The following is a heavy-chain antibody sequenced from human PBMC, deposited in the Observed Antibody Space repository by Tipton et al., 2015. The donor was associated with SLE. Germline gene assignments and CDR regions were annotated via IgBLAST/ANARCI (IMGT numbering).Heavy chain of an antibody. V-gene: IGHV4-61*02. CDR3: ARQTTEAGVVGYFFDY. CDR2: IYTTGSP. Sequence: LSLTCTVSGGSMNSGSFYWSWIRQPAGKGLQWIGRIYTTGSPNYNPSLKSRVTISVDTSKNRFSLRLASVTAADTAVYFCARQTTEAGVVGYFFDYWGQGTLVTVPS. J-gene: IGHJ4*02. CDR1: GGSMNSGSFY. D-gene: IGHD6-19*01.